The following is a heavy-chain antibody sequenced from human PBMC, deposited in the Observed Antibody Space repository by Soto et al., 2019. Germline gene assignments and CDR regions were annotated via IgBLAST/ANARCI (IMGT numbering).Heavy chain of an antibody. D-gene: IGHD6-13*01. CDR3: ARGTKKCAGFSSPRGWYYGMDV. CDR1: GGTFSSYA. J-gene: IGHJ6*02. CDR2: IIPIFGTA. V-gene: IGHV1-69*01. Sequence: QVQLVQSGAEVQKPGFSVKVSCKASGGTFSSYAISWVRQAPGQGLEWMGGIIPIFGTANYAQKFQGRVTITADESTSTAYMELSSLRSEDTAVYYCARGTKKCAGFSSPRGWYYGMDVWGQGTTVTVSS.